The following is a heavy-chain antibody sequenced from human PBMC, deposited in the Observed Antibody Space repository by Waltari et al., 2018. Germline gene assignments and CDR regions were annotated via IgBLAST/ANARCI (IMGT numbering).Heavy chain of an antibody. CDR1: GYTFTSYD. Sequence: QVQLVQSGAEVKKPGASVKVSCKASGYTFTSYDIHWVRPATGQGLEWMGWMNPNSGNTGYAQKSQGRVTMTRNTSISTAYMELSSLRSEDTAVYYCARALTSRGPQRRYCSSTSCYWFDPWGQGTLVTVSS. CDR2: MNPNSGNT. J-gene: IGHJ5*02. V-gene: IGHV1-8*01. D-gene: IGHD2-2*01. CDR3: ARALTSRGPQRRYCSSTSCYWFDP.